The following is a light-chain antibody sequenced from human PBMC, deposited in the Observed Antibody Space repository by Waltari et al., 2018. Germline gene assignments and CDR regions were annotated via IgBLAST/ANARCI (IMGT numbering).Light chain of an antibody. Sequence: EIVMTQSPATLSVSPGERATLSCWASQSVGSGLAWYQQKPGQAPRVLIYGASTRATGIPVKFSGSGSGTEFTLTISSLQSEDFAVYYCQQYNNWPLTFGGGTKVEIK. V-gene: IGKV3-15*01. CDR1: QSVGSG. J-gene: IGKJ4*01. CDR2: GAS. CDR3: QQYNNWPLT.